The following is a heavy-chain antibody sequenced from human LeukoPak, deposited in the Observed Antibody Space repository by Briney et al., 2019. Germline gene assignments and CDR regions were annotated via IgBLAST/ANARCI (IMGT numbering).Heavy chain of an antibody. D-gene: IGHD3-22*01. CDR2: INWNGGST. CDR3: ARHVVAVGFDY. Sequence: GGSLRLSCAASGFTLDDYGMSWVRQAPGKGLEWVSGINWNGGSTGYADSVKGRFTISRDNAKNSLYLQMNSLRAEDTAVYYCARHVVAVGFDYWGQGTLVTVSS. CDR1: GFTLDDYG. V-gene: IGHV3-20*04. J-gene: IGHJ4*02.